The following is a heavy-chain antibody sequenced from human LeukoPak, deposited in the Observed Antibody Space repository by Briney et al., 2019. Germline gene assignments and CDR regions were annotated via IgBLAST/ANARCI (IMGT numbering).Heavy chain of an antibody. Sequence: QPGRSLRLSCAASGFTFYDYAMHWVRQAPGKGLEWVSGVSWNSGYIGYADSVKGRFTISRDNAKNSLYLQMNSLRAEDTALYYCAKDVRSSGWYGKDYWGQGTLVTVSS. J-gene: IGHJ4*02. CDR1: GFTFYDYA. D-gene: IGHD6-19*01. CDR2: VSWNSGYI. CDR3: AKDVRSSGWYGKDY. V-gene: IGHV3-9*01.